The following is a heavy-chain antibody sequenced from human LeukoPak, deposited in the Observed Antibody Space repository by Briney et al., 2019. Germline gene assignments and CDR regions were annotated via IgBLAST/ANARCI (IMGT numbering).Heavy chain of an antibody. CDR1: GGSISSGGYS. Sequence: SETLSLTCAVSGGSISSGGYSWSWIRQPPGKGLEWIGYIYHSGSTYYNPSLKSRVTISVDTSKNQFSLKLSSVTAADTAVYYCAGRLSLESLWFGEFPPAPPYDAFDIWGQGTMVTVSS. J-gene: IGHJ3*02. CDR2: IYHSGST. CDR3: AGRLSLESLWFGEFPPAPPYDAFDI. D-gene: IGHD3-10*01. V-gene: IGHV4-30-2*05.